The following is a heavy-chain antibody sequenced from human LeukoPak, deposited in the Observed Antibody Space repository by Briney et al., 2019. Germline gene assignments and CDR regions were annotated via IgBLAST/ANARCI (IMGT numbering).Heavy chain of an antibody. Sequence: SETLSLTCTVSDDSISSYYWIWIRQPPGKGLEWIGYIHHSGSAKYNPSLKSRVTISVDTSKNQFSLKLSSVTAADTAVYYCARERGPFDYWGQGTLVTVSS. V-gene: IGHV4-59*01. CDR1: DDSISSYY. CDR2: IHHSGSA. CDR3: ARERGPFDY. J-gene: IGHJ4*02.